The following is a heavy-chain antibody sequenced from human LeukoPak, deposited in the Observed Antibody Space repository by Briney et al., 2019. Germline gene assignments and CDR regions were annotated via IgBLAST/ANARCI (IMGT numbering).Heavy chain of an antibody. Sequence: GGSLRLSCAASGFTFSSYAMHWVRQAPGKGLEWVAVISYDGSNKYYADSVKGRFTISRDNSKNTLYPQMNSLRAEDTAVYYCARGAIFGVVITRSAFDIWGQGTMVTVSS. J-gene: IGHJ3*02. V-gene: IGHV3-30*04. D-gene: IGHD3-3*01. CDR2: ISYDGSNK. CDR3: ARGAIFGVVITRSAFDI. CDR1: GFTFSSYA.